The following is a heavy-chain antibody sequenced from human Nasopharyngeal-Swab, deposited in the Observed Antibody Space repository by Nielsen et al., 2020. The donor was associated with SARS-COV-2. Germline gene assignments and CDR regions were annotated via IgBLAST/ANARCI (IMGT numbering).Heavy chain of an antibody. Sequence: VRQAPGKGLEWISYISDDNTIFYADSVKGRFTISRDNAKNSLYLHMNSLRDEDTALYYCVRDSELLTNYYGLDYWGQGTLVTVSS. CDR2: ISDDNTI. D-gene: IGHD3-9*01. CDR3: VRDSELLTNYYGLDY. J-gene: IGHJ4*02. V-gene: IGHV3-69-1*02.